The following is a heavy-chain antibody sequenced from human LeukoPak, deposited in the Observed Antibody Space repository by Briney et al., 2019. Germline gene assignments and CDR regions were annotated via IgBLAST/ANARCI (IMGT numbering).Heavy chain of an antibody. Sequence: SQTLSLTCTVSGGSISSGGHSWSWIRQPPGKGLEWIGYIYYSGSTNYNPSLKSRVTISVDTSKNQFSLKLSSVTAADTAVYYCASRRFGELFFEYWGQGTLVTVSS. CDR3: ASRRFGELFFEY. D-gene: IGHD3-10*01. CDR2: IYYSGST. V-gene: IGHV4-61*08. CDR1: GGSISSGGHS. J-gene: IGHJ4*02.